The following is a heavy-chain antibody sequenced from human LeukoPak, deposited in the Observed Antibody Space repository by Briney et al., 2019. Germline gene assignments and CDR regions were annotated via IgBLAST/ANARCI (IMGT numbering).Heavy chain of an antibody. CDR3: AKAGGAETINRYFEF. CDR1: GFTFSSYG. J-gene: IGHJ4*01. V-gene: IGHV3-30*18. D-gene: IGHD1-14*01. Sequence: GGSLRLSCAASGFTFSSYGMHWVRQAPGKGLEWVAVISYDGSNKYYADSVKGRFTISRDNSKNTLYLQMNSLRAEDTAVYYCAKAGGAETINRYFEFRGQGTLVNGSS. CDR2: ISYDGSNK.